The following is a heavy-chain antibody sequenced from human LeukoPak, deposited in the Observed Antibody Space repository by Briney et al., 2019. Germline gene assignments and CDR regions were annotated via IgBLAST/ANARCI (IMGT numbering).Heavy chain of an antibody. CDR1: GFTFSSYA. Sequence: GGSLRLSCAASGFTFSSYAMTWVRQAPGKGLKWVSAISDSGVSTYYADSVKGRFTISRDNSKNTLYLQMNSLRVEDTALYYCAKLTTAARIYDFWSGYYFDYWGQGTLVTVSS. D-gene: IGHD3-3*01. V-gene: IGHV3-23*01. J-gene: IGHJ4*02. CDR3: AKLTTAARIYDFWSGYYFDY. CDR2: ISDSGVST.